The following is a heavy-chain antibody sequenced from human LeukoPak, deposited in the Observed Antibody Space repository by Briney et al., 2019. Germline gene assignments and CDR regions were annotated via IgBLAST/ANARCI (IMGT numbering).Heavy chain of an antibody. J-gene: IGHJ5*02. V-gene: IGHV1-69*13. CDR3: ARGEESQDWFDP. CDR2: IIPIFGTA. CDR1: GGTFSSYA. Sequence: SVKVSCKASGGTFSSYAISWVRQAPGQGLEWMGGIIPIFGTANYAQKFQGRVTLTADESTSTAYMELSSLRSEDTAVYYCARGEESQDWFDPWGQGTLVTVSS.